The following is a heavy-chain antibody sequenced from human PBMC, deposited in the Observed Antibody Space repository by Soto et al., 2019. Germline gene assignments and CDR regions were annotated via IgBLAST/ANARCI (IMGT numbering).Heavy chain of an antibody. CDR3: AKRSSLEPRPGVYYYGMDV. D-gene: IGHD1-1*01. Sequence: GGSLRLSCAASGFTFSSYGMHWVRQAPGKGLEWVAVISYDGSNKYYADSVKGRFTISRDNSKNTLYLQMNSLRAEDTAVCYCAKRSSLEPRPGVYYYGMDVWGQGTTVTVSS. CDR1: GFTFSSYG. V-gene: IGHV3-30*18. J-gene: IGHJ6*02. CDR2: ISYDGSNK.